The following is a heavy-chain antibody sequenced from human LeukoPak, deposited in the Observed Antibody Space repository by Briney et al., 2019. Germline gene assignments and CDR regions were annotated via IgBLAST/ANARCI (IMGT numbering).Heavy chain of an antibody. CDR1: GRSVCTTNFY. CDR2: ISYSGST. V-gene: IGHV4-39*01. J-gene: IGHJ4*02. Sequence: SETLSLTCTVSGRSVCTTNFYWGWIRQPPGKGLEWIGTISYSGSTYYNPSLKSRVTISVDTSKNQFSLKLSSVTAADTAVYSCARQGGYDYGFNYWGLGTLVTVSS. D-gene: IGHD5-18*01. CDR3: ARQGGYDYGFNY.